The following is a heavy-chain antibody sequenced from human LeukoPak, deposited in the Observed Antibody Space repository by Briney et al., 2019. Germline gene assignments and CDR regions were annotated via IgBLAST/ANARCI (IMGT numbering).Heavy chain of an antibody. Sequence: PGGSLRLSCAASGFTFSSYAMHWVRQAPGKGLEWVAVISFDGSNKYYADSVKGRFTISRDNSKNTLYLQMNSLRAEDTAVYYCAKRGRSGTIIDYWGQGTLVTVSS. D-gene: IGHD1-1*01. CDR3: AKRGRSGTIIDY. J-gene: IGHJ4*02. CDR1: GFTFSSYA. V-gene: IGHV3-30*04. CDR2: ISFDGSNK.